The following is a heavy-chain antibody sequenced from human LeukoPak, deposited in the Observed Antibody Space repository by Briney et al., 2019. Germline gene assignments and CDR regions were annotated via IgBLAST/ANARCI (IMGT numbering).Heavy chain of an antibody. V-gene: IGHV1-46*01. CDR3: ARDQDKAIVGAQIDY. CDR1: GYTFTSYY. D-gene: IGHD1-26*01. Sequence: ASVKVSCKASGYTFTSYYMHWVRQAPGQGLEWMGIINPSGGSTSYAQKFQGRVTMTRDTSTSTVYMELSSLRSEDTAVYYCARDQDKAIVGAQIDYWGQGTLVTVSS. J-gene: IGHJ4*02. CDR2: INPSGGST.